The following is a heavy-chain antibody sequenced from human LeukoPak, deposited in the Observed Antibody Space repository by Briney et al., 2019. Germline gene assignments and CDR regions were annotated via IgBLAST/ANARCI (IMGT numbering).Heavy chain of an antibody. D-gene: IGHD2-2*01. CDR1: GGSISSSSYY. CDR3: ARHWDDIVVVPAAAEAFDI. CDR2: IYYSGST. V-gene: IGHV4-39*01. J-gene: IGHJ3*02. Sequence: PSETLSLTCTVPGGSISSSSYYWGWIRQPPGKGLEWIGSIYYSGSTYYNPSLKSRVTISVDTSKHQFSLKLSSVTAADTAVYYCARHWDDIVVVPAAAEAFDIWGQGTMVTVSS.